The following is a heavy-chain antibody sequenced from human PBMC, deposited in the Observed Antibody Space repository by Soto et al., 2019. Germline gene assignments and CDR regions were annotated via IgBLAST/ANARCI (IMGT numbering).Heavy chain of an antibody. J-gene: IGHJ6*03. V-gene: IGHV1-18*01. CDR2: ISAYNGNT. CDR3: ARGYCSGGSCYPGYYYYYYMDV. CDR1: GYTFTSYG. Sequence: ASVKVSCKASGYTFTSYGISWVRQAPGQGLEWMGWISAYNGNTNYAQKFQGRVTMTTDTSTSTVYMELSSLRSEDTAVYYCARGYCSGGSCYPGYYYYYYMDVWGKGTTVTVSS. D-gene: IGHD2-15*01.